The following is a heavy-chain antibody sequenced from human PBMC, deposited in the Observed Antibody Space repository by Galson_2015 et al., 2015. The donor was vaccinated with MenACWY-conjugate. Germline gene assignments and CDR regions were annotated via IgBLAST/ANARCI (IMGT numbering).Heavy chain of an antibody. Sequence: SLRLSCAASGFTFSSNWMHWVRQAPGKGLVWVSRINSDGSSTNYADSVKGRVTISRDNAKNTLYLQMNSQRAEDTAVYYCVRVGEIGGTSSGFDYWGHGTLVTVSS. CDR3: VRVGEIGGTSSGFDY. CDR2: INSDGSST. J-gene: IGHJ4*01. D-gene: IGHD6-19*01. V-gene: IGHV3-74*01. CDR1: GFTFSSNW.